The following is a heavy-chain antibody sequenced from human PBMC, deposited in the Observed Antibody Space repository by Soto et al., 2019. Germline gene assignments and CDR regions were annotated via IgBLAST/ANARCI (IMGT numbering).Heavy chain of an antibody. V-gene: IGHV1-18*01. CDR1: GYTFTSYG. D-gene: IGHD5-12*01. J-gene: IGHJ6*02. CDR2: ISAYNGNT. Sequence: VASVKVSCKASGYTFTSYGISWVRQAPGQGLEWMGWISAYNGNTNYAQKLQGRVTMTTDTSTSTAYMELRSLRSDDTAVYYCTTDLISGYDREDYYYYGMDVWGQGTTVTVSS. CDR3: TTDLISGYDREDYYYYGMDV.